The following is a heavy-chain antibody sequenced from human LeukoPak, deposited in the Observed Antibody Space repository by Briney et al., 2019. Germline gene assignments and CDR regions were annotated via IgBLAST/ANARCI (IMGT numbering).Heavy chain of an antibody. CDR1: GYSFTSYW. J-gene: IGHJ4*02. CDR3: ARRRDLYSGSYYPFDY. V-gene: IGHV5-51*01. CDR2: IYPGDSDA. Sequence: GESLKVSCQGSGYSFTSYWIGWVRQMPGKGLKWMGIIYPGDSDARYSPSFQGQVTISADKSISTAYLQWSSLKASHTAMYYCARRRDLYSGSYYPFDYWGQGTLVTVSS. D-gene: IGHD1-26*01.